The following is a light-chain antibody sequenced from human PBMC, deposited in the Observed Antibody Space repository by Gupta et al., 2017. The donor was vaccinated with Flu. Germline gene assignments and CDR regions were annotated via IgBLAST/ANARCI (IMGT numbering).Light chain of an antibody. V-gene: IGKV3-20*01. J-gene: IGKJ5*01. Sequence: EIVLTQSAGTLSLSPGERATLSCRASQSVDSNYLAWNQQKHGQAPRLLIYGASNRATGIPDRFSGSGSGTDFTLPISRLEPEDFAVNYCQQYGNAPWTFGQGTRLEIK. CDR2: GAS. CDR3: QQYGNAPWT. CDR1: QSVDSNY.